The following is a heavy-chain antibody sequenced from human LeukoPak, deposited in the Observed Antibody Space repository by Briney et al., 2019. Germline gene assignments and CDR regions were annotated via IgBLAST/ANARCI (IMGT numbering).Heavy chain of an antibody. D-gene: IGHD2-15*01. Sequence: PSETLSLTCAVSGGSISSSNWWSWVRQPPGKGLEWIGEIYHSRSTNYNPSLKSRVTISVDKSKNQFSLKLSSVTAADTAVYYCARGGYCSGGSCYSSEYFQHWGQGTLVTVSS. CDR1: GGSISSSNW. CDR2: IYHSRST. CDR3: ARGGYCSGGSCYSSEYFQH. V-gene: IGHV4-4*02. J-gene: IGHJ1*01.